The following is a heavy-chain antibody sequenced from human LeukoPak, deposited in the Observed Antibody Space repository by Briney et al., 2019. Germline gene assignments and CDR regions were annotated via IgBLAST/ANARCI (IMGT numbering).Heavy chain of an antibody. D-gene: IGHD6-19*01. V-gene: IGHV4-59*01. CDR2: IYDSGST. CDR3: AREKKQWLVQGYYYHYYTDV. J-gene: IGHJ6*03. CDR1: GGSISSYY. Sequence: SETLSLTCSVSGGSISSYYWSWIRQPPGKGLEWIGYIYDSGSTNYNPSLKSRATISVDTSKNKFSLKLSSATAADTAIYYCAREKKQWLVQGYYYHYYTDVWGKGTMVTISS.